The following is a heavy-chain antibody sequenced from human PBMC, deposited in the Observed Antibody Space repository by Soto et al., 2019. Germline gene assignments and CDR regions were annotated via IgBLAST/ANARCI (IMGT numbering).Heavy chain of an antibody. V-gene: IGHV1-69*01. J-gene: IGHJ4*02. Sequence: QVQLVQSGAEVKKPGSSVKVSCKASGGTFSSYASSWVRQAPGQGLEWMGGIIPIFGTANYAQKFQGRVTITADESTSTAYMELSSLRAEDTAVYYWARVTGYSRGWDPGYFDYWGQGTLVTVSS. D-gene: IGHD6-19*01. CDR3: ARVTGYSRGWDPGYFDY. CDR2: IIPIFGTA. CDR1: GGTFSSYA.